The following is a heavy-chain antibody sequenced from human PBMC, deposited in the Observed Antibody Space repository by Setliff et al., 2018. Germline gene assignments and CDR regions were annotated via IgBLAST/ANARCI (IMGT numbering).Heavy chain of an antibody. V-gene: IGHV3-48*03. J-gene: IGHJ4*02. CDR1: RSTFSGDD. D-gene: IGHD2-8*02. CDR3: VRDSPTRLGVLHS. Sequence: PGGSLRLSCAGSRSTFSGDDMNWVRQAPGKGLGWISYINTGDDIIYYAPSVKGRFTISRDNAKNSLFLQMNSLRADDTAVYYCVRDSPTRLGVLHSWGQGTLVTVSS. CDR2: INTGDDII.